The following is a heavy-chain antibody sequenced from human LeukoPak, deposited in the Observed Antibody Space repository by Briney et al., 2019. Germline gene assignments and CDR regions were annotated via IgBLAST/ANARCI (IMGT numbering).Heavy chain of an antibody. Sequence: SETLSPTCTVSGGSISTHYWTWIRQPPGKGLEWIGYIYYSGSTNYNPSLKSRVTISVDMSKNQFSLKLNSVTAADTAVYFCARDTRTGWFFDLWGRGTLVAVSS. D-gene: IGHD3/OR15-3a*01. CDR1: GGSISTHY. CDR2: IYYSGST. CDR3: ARDTRTGWFFDL. V-gene: IGHV4-59*11. J-gene: IGHJ2*01.